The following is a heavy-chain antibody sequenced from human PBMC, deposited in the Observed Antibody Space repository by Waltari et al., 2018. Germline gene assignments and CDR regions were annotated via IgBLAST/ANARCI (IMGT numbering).Heavy chain of an antibody. D-gene: IGHD3-9*01. CDR1: GGSISSHY. CDR3: ARAYDILTGYYPAYFDY. V-gene: IGHV4-59*11. J-gene: IGHJ4*02. CDR2: IYYSGST. Sequence: QVQLQESGPGLVKPSETLSLTCTVSGGSISSHYWSWIRQPPGKGLEWIGYIYYSGSTNYNPSLKSRVTISVDTSKNQFSLKLSSVTAADTAVYYCARAYDILTGYYPAYFDYWGQGTLVTVSS.